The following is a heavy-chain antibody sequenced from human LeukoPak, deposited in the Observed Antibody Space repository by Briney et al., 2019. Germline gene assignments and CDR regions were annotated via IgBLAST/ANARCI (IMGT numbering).Heavy chain of an antibody. CDR3: ARALAVAAPGYFDY. CDR1: GFTFSSYG. D-gene: IGHD6-19*01. J-gene: IGHJ4*02. V-gene: IGHV3-30*02. CDR2: IRYDGSNK. Sequence: PGGSLRLSCAASGFTFSSYGMHWVRQAPGKGLEWVAFIRYDGSNKYYADSVKGRFTISRDNSKNTLYLQMNSLRAEDTAVYYCARALAVAAPGYFDYWGQGTLVTVSS.